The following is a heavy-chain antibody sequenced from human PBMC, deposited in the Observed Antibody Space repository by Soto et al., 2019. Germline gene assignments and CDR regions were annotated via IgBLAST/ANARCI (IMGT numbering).Heavy chain of an antibody. CDR2: MYYSGST. J-gene: IGHJ6*02. CDR3: AADTVTLYYYYYGMDV. Sequence: QLQLQESGPGLVKPSETLSLTCTVSGGSISSRSYYWGWIRQPPGKGLEWIGSMYYSGSTYYNPCLKSRVTISEDTSRNQFSLKLSSVTAADTAVYYCAADTVTLYYYYYGMDVWGQGTTVTVSS. D-gene: IGHD4-17*01. V-gene: IGHV4-39*01. CDR1: GGSISSRSYY.